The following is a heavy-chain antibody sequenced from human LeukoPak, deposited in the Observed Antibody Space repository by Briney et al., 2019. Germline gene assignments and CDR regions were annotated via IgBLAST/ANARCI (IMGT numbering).Heavy chain of an antibody. Sequence: GGSLRLSCAASGFTVSSNYMSWVRQAPGKGLDGVSVIYSGGSTYYADSVKGRFTISRDNSKNTLYLQMNSLRAEDTAVYYCARGDSSYAFDIWGQGTMVTVSS. J-gene: IGHJ3*02. CDR1: GFTVSSNY. CDR2: IYSGGST. D-gene: IGHD6-19*01. V-gene: IGHV3-53*01. CDR3: ARGDSSYAFDI.